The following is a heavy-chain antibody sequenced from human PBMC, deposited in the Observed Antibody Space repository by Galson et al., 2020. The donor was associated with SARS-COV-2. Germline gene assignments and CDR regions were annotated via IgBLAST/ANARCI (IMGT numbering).Heavy chain of an antibody. CDR2: ISYDGSNK. D-gene: IGHD1-26*01. CDR1: GFTFSSYA. Sequence: GGSLRLSCAASGFTFSSYAMHWVRQAPGKGLEWVAVISYDGSNKYYADSVKGRFTISRDNSKNTLYLQMNSLRAEDTAVYYCAGELLHAFYIWGQWRMVTVCS. V-gene: IGHV3-30*01. J-gene: IGHJ3*02. CDR3: AGELLHAFYI.